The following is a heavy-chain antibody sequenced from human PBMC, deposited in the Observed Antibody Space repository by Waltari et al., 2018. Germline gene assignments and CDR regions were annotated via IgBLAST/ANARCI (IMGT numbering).Heavy chain of an antibody. V-gene: IGHV3-23*01. CDR2: ISGSGGST. D-gene: IGHD6-19*01. CDR1: AFTFSSYA. Sequence: EVQLLESGGGLVQPGGSLRLSCAASAFTFSSYAMSWIRQAPGKGLEGVSAISGSGGSTYYADSVKGRFTISRDNSKNTLYLQMNSLRAEDTAVYYCAKNPEGSGWYTTGSYWGQGTLVTVSS. J-gene: IGHJ4*02. CDR3: AKNPEGSGWYTTGSY.